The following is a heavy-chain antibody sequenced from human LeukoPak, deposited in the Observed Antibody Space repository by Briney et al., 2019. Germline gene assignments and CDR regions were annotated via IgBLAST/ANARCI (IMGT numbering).Heavy chain of an antibody. CDR1: GYTFTSYD. J-gene: IGHJ4*02. CDR3: AATYYYGSGSGGGFDY. CDR2: MNPNSGNT. D-gene: IGHD3-10*01. Sequence: ASVKVSCKASGYTFTSYDINWVRQATGQGLEWMGWMNPNSGNTGYAQKFQGRVTITRNTSISTAYMELNSLRAEDTAVYYCAATYYYGSGSGGGFDYWGQGTLVTVSS. V-gene: IGHV1-8*03.